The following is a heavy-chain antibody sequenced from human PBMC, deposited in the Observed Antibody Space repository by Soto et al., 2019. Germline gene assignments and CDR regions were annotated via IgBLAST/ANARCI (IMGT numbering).Heavy chain of an antibody. V-gene: IGHV4-34*01. CDR3: AREYGGNSGTFDY. CDR2: INHSGST. J-gene: IGHJ4*02. CDR1: GGSFSGYY. Sequence: QVQLQQWGAGLLKPSETLSLTCAVYGGSFSGYYWSWIRQPPGKGLEWIGEINHSGSTNYNPSLPSPSNISLVTSKNQLSPNLSSVTAADTAVYYCAREYGGNSGTFDYWGQGTLGTVSS. D-gene: IGHD2-21*02.